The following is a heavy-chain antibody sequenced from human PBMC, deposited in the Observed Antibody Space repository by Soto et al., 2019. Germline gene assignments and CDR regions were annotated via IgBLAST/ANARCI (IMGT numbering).Heavy chain of an antibody. CDR1: GFTFSDYD. CDR2: VSSSGTTM. V-gene: IGHV3-11*01. CDR3: ARMGPRAARPSY. J-gene: IGHJ4*02. Sequence: QVQLAESGGGLVEPGGYLRISCAASGFTFSDYDMSWIRQSPGKGLEWVSFVSSSGTTMYFADSVKGRFTISRDNAKNSLYLQKTSLRAEDTAVYYCARMGPRAARPSYWGQGTLVTVSS. D-gene: IGHD6-6*01.